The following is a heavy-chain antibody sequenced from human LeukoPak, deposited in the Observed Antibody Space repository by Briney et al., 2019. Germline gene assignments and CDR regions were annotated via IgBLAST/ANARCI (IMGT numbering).Heavy chain of an antibody. V-gene: IGHV3-74*03. D-gene: IGHD3-10*01. Sequence: GGSLRLSCAASGFTFSTYWMHWVRQAPGKGLVWDSRINGDGTTTTYADSVKGRFTISRDNAKNTLYLQMNSLRAEDTALYYCARVGGSGSYYSSRLFDYWGQGTLVTVSS. CDR3: ARVGGSGSYYSSRLFDY. J-gene: IGHJ4*02. CDR1: GFTFSTYW. CDR2: INGDGTTT.